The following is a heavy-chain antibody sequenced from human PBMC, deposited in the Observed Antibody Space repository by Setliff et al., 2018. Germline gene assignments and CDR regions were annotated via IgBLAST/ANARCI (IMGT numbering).Heavy chain of an antibody. J-gene: IGHJ4*02. Sequence: PTQTLTLTCTFSGFSLSTSGVGVGWIRQPPGKALEWLALIYWDDDKRYSPSLKSRLTITKDTSKNQVVLTMTNMDPVDTATYYCAHRRGDYYDSSGYYYDYWGQGTLVTVSS. CDR2: IYWDDDK. V-gene: IGHV2-5*02. CDR3: AHRRGDYYDSSGYYYDY. CDR1: GFSLSTSGVG. D-gene: IGHD3-22*01.